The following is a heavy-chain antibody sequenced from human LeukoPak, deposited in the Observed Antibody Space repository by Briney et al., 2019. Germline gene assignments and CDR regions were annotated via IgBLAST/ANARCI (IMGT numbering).Heavy chain of an antibody. J-gene: IGHJ5*02. CDR1: GYSFTSYW. D-gene: IGHD6-13*01. V-gene: IGHV5-51*01. CDR3: VRLNGSGWYWGWFDP. CDR2: IYPGDSDT. Sequence: GESLKISCKGSGYSFTSYWIGWVRQMPGKGLEWMGIIYPGDSDTRYSPSFQGQVTISADKSITTAYLQWTSLKASDTAIYYCVRLNGSGWYWGWFDPWGHGTLVSVSS.